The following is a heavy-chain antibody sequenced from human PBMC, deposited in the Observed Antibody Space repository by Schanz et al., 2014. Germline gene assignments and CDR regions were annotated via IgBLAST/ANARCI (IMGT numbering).Heavy chain of an antibody. V-gene: IGHV1-69*08. CDR1: GGTFNSYT. D-gene: IGHD2-2*01. J-gene: IGHJ5*02. CDR3: ARDRRRYCSTASCLHDNWFDP. CDR2: IIPILGIA. Sequence: QVQLVQSGAEVKKPGSSMKVSCKASGGTFNSYTINWVRQAPGQGLEWMGRIIPILGIANYAQKFQGRVTITADKSTSTAYMELSSLRYEDTALYYCARDRRRYCSTASCLHDNWFDPWGQGTLVTVSS.